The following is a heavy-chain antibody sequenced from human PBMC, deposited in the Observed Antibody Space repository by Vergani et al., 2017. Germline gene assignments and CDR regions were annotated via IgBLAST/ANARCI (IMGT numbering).Heavy chain of an antibody. CDR2: IDPSDSYT. V-gene: IGHV5-10-1*01. CDR1: GYSFTSYW. CDR3: ARKVAVACKRLGPYYYYGMDV. J-gene: IGHJ6*02. D-gene: IGHD6-19*01. Sequence: EVQLVQSGAEVKKPGESLRISCKGSGYSFTSYWISWVRQMPGKGLEWMGRIDPSDSYTNYSPSFQGHVTISADKSISTAYLQWSSLKASDTAIYYCARKVAVACKRLGPYYYYGMDVWGQGTTVTVSS.